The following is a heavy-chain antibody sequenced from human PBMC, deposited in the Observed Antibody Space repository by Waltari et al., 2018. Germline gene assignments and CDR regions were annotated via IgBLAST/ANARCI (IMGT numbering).Heavy chain of an antibody. CDR1: GFTFSSYA. Sequence: EVQLLESGGGLVQPGGSLRLSCAASGFTFSSYAMSWVRQAPGKGLEWVSAISGSGGSTYNADSVKGRFTISRDNAKNSLYLQMNSLRAEDTAVYYCARGGVTGIIDYWGQGTLVTVSS. CDR2: ISGSGGST. J-gene: IGHJ4*02. CDR3: ARGGVTGIIDY. D-gene: IGHD1-20*01. V-gene: IGHV3-23*01.